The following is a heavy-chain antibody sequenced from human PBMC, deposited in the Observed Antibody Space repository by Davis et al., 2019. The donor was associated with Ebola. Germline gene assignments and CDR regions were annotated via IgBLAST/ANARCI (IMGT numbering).Heavy chain of an antibody. J-gene: IGHJ4*02. D-gene: IGHD4-17*01. V-gene: IGHV3-48*04. CDR2: ISSSGNTI. Sequence: PGGSLRLSCAAFGFTFSNAWMNWVRQAPGKGLEWVSYISSSGNTIYYADSVKGRFTISRDNAKNSLYLQMNILRAEDTAVYYCARDLYGDLDYWGQGTLVTVSS. CDR1: GFTFSNAW. CDR3: ARDLYGDLDY.